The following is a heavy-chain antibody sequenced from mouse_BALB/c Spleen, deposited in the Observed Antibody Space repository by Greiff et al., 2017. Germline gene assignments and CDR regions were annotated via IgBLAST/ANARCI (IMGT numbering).Heavy chain of an antibody. J-gene: IGHJ2*01. CDR1: GFSLTSYG. Sequence: VNLVESGPGLVAPSKSLSITCTVSGFSLTSYGVNWVRQPPGKGLEWLGVIWAGGSTNYNSPLMSRLTISKDNSKSQVFLKMNSLQTDDTAMYYCARQSDPYYFDDWGQGTTLTVSS. V-gene: IGHV2-9*02. CDR2: IWAGGST. D-gene: IGHD1-3*01. CDR3: ARQSDPYYFDD.